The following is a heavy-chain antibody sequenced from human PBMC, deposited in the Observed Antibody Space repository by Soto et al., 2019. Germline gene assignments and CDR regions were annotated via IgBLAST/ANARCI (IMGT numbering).Heavy chain of an antibody. CDR2: IWYDGSNK. V-gene: IGHV3-33*01. D-gene: IGHD6-13*01. CDR1: GFTFSSYG. Sequence: QVQLVESGGGVVQPGRSLRLSCAASGFTFSSYGMHWVRQAPGKGLEWVAVIWYDGSNKYYADSVKGRFTISRDNSKNTLYLQMNSLRAEDTAVYYCSRGYSSSWYSHLQFDYCGQGTLVTVSS. J-gene: IGHJ4*02. CDR3: SRGYSSSWYSHLQFDY.